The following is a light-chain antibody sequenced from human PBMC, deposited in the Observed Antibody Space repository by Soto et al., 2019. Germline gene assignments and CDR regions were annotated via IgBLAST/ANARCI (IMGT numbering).Light chain of an antibody. V-gene: IGLV2-14*01. CDR2: QVS. CDR1: SSDIGAYNS. CDR3: LSYTTSSTVV. J-gene: IGLJ1*01. Sequence: QSVLTQPASVSGSPGQSITISCTGTSSDIGAYNSVSWYQHHPGKAPKLIVFQVSFRPSAVSDRFSGSKSDKTASLTISGLQTGDYADDYCLSYTTSSTVVYGTGTKVTV.